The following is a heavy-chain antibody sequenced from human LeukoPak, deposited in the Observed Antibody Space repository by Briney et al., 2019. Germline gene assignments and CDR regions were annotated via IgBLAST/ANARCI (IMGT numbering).Heavy chain of an antibody. CDR1: GYTFTSYD. V-gene: IGHV1-8*01. CDR2: MNPNSGKT. CDR3: VRDRPNNWFDP. Sequence: ASVKVSCKASGYTFTSYDINWVRQATGQGLEWMGYMNPNSGKTAYAQKFQGRVTLTRNTSISTAYMELSSLRSEDTAVYYCVRDRPNNWFDPWGQGTLVTASS. J-gene: IGHJ5*02.